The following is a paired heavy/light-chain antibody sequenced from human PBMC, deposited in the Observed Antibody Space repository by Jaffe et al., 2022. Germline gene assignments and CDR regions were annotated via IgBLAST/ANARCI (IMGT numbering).Light chain of an antibody. CDR1: QSINSY. V-gene: IGKV1-39*01. J-gene: IGKJ5*01. CDR3: QQSYSTPIT. Sequence: DIQMTQSPSSLSASVGDRVSITCRASQSINSYLNWYQLKPGKAPNLLIYAASSLQSGVPSRFSGSGSGTDFTLTISSLQPEDSATYYCQQSYSTPITFGQGTRLEIK. CDR2: AAS.
Heavy chain of an antibody. J-gene: IGHJ4*02. V-gene: IGHV3-48*03. CDR3: ARGRGGSGWPFFDF. CDR1: GFTFSSYE. D-gene: IGHD6-19*01. CDR2: ISSTGSTI. Sequence: EVQLVESGGGLVQPGGSLRLSCAASGFTFSSYEMNWVRQAPGKGLEWVSYISSTGSTIHYADSVKGRFTISRDNAKNSLFLQMNSLRADDTAVYYCARGRGGSGWPFFDFRGQGTLVTVSS.